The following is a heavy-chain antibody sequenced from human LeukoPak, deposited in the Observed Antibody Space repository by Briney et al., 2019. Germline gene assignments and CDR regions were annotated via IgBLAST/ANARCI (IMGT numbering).Heavy chain of an antibody. CDR3: ARGVHDYGDYGFDY. CDR2: MNPNSGNT. Sequence: ASVKVSCKASGYTFTSYDINWVRQATGQGLEWMGWMNPNSGNTGYAQKFQGRVTMTRNTSISTAYMELSSLRSEDTAVYYCARGVHDYGDYGFDYWGQGTLVTVSS. J-gene: IGHJ4*02. V-gene: IGHV1-8*01. D-gene: IGHD4-17*01. CDR1: GYTFTSYD.